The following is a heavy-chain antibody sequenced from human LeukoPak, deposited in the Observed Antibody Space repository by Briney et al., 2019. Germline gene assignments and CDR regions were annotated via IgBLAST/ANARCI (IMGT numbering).Heavy chain of an antibody. J-gene: IGHJ6*03. CDR3: ARGGRGIAARRTTYYYYYMDV. CDR1: GGSRSRHY. D-gene: IGHD6-6*01. CDR2: TYYSGST. V-gene: IGHV4-59*11. Sequence: SGTLSLTCTVSGGSRSRHYWRWLRPPPRKEQEWIGYTYYSGSTNYNPSLKSRVTISVDTSKNQFSLKLSSVTAADTAVYYRARGGRGIAARRTTYYYYYMDVWGKGTTVTVSS.